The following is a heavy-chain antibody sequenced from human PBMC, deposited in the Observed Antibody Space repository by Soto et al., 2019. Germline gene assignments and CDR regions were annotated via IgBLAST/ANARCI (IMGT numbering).Heavy chain of an antibody. CDR1: GFTFSNAW. D-gene: IGHD6-13*01. Sequence: GGSLRLSCAASGFTFSNAWMSWVRQAPGKGLEWVGRIKSKTDGGTTYYAAPVKGRFTITRDDSKNTLYLQMNSLKTEDTAVYYWTTDRGSSDAFDIWGQGTMVTVSS. V-gene: IGHV3-15*01. CDR2: IKSKTDGGTT. CDR3: TTDRGSSDAFDI. J-gene: IGHJ3*02.